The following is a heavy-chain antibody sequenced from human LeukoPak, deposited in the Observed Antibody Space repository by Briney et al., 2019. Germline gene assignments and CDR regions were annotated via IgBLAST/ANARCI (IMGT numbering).Heavy chain of an antibody. J-gene: IGHJ5*02. V-gene: IGHV3-30-3*01. Sequence: GRSLRLSCAASGFAFSSYAMYWVRQAPGKRLEWVADISYDESNKYYADSLEGRFTISRDNSKNTLYLQMNRLRAEDTAVYYCAREFRPDHYGSRSLGEFDPWGQGTLVTVSS. CDR1: GFAFSSYA. D-gene: IGHD3-10*01. CDR2: ISYDESNK. CDR3: AREFRPDHYGSRSLGEFDP.